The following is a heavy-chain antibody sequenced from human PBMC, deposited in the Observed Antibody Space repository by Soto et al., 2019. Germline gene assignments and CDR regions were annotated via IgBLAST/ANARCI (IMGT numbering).Heavy chain of an antibody. Sequence: PGGSLRLSCAASGFTFSTYSMTWVRQAPGKWLEWVAHITATGGNTYYADSVRGRFTISRDTSGNTLYLQMNSLRAEDTALYYCAKCMQAYWNYDAHHIWGQGTMVNVSS. J-gene: IGHJ3*02. CDR2: ITATGGNT. V-gene: IGHV3-23*01. CDR1: GFTFSTYS. CDR3: AKCMQAYWNYDAHHI. D-gene: IGHD1-7*01.